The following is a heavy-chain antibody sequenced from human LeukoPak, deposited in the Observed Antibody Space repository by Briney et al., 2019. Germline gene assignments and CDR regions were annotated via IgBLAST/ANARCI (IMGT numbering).Heavy chain of an antibody. CDR2: INPNSGGT. J-gene: IGHJ6*03. V-gene: IGHV1-2*02. Sequence: ASVKVSCKASGYTFTGYDMHWLRQAPGQGLEWMGWINPNSGGTNYAQKCQGRVTMTRDTSISTAYMELSRLRSDDTAVYYCAREMSLTMVRGEDYYYYYMDVWGKGTTVTVSS. CDR3: AREMSLTMVRGEDYYYYYMDV. D-gene: IGHD3-10*01. CDR1: GYTFTGYD.